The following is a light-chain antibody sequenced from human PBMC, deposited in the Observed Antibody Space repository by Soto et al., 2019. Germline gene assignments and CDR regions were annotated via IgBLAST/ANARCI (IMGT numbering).Light chain of an antibody. V-gene: IGLV2-14*01. Sequence: QSALTQPAAVSGSPGQSITISCTGTSSDVGGYNYVSWYQQYPGKAPKLMIYEVSNRPSGVSNRFSGSKSGNTASQTISGLQAEDEADYYCSSYASSRDVFFGGGTKLTVL. CDR1: SSDVGGYNY. CDR2: EVS. J-gene: IGLJ2*01. CDR3: SSYASSRDVF.